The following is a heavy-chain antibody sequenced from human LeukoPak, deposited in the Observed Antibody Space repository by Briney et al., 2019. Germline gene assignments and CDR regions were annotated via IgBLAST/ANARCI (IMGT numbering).Heavy chain of an antibody. CDR1: GRSISIGGYY. J-gene: IGHJ3*02. CDR3: VRNFDSYNAFDI. D-gene: IGHD3-22*01. Sequence: PSETLSLTCTVSGRSISIGGYYWSWIRQHPGKGLEWIGYIFYNGNTYYNPSLKSRLTISGDTSENQFSLKLSSVTAADTALYYRVRNFDSYNAFDIWGQGTMVTVSS. CDR2: IFYNGNT. V-gene: IGHV4-31*03.